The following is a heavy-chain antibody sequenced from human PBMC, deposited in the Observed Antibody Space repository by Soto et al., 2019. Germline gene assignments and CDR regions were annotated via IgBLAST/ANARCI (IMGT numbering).Heavy chain of an antibody. CDR2: ISGSGGST. Sequence: EVPLLESGGGLVQPGGSLRLSCAASGFTFSSYAMSWVRQAPGKGLEWVSAISGSGGSTYYADSVKGRFTISRDNSKNTLYLQMNSLRAEDTAVYYCAKDGEGRRTFDYWGQGTLVTVSS. CDR1: GFTFSSYA. V-gene: IGHV3-23*01. D-gene: IGHD3-10*01. CDR3: AKDGEGRRTFDY. J-gene: IGHJ4*02.